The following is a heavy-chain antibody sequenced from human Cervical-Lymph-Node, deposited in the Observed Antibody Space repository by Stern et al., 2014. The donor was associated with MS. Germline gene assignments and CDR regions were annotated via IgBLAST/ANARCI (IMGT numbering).Heavy chain of an antibody. CDR1: GFTFSGYG. J-gene: IGHJ4*02. Sequence: VQLVESGGGVVQPGKSLRLSCVASGFTFSGYGMHWVRPAPGKGLEWVAFIWSDGSNPSYADSVQGRFTIARDNLQNTLHLHMNNVTAADTARYYCARGRNVGVNYYFDYWGQGSLVTVSS. V-gene: IGHV3-33*01. CDR3: ARGRNVGVNYYFDY. CDR2: IWSDGSNP. D-gene: IGHD3-16*01.